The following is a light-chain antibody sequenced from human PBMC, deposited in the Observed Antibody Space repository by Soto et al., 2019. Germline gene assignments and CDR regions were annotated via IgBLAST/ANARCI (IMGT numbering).Light chain of an antibody. CDR2: EGN. V-gene: IGLV2-23*01. CDR3: CSYAGSSTLV. J-gene: IGLJ2*01. CDR1: SSDVGTYNL. Sequence: QSVLTQPASVSGSPGQSITISCTGTSSDVGTYNLVSWYQQHPGKAPKLVIYEGNRRPSGVSNRFSASKSGNTASLTISGLQAEDEADYFCCSYAGSSTLVFGGGTKVTVL.